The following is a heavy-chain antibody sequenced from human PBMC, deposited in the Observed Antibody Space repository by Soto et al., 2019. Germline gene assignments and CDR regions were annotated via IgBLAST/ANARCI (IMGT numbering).Heavy chain of an antibody. Sequence: EVQLFESGGGLVEPGESLRLSCAASGFIFKDFAMSWVRQAPGKGLEWVSTITTSDDITYSADSVRGRFTMSRDNSANTLFLQMNSLRCDDTATYYCTKEDSSWYCDLSSGYSTPDHWGQGTLVTVSS. CDR3: TKEDSSWYCDLSSGYSTPDH. V-gene: IGHV3-23*01. CDR1: GFIFKDFA. D-gene: IGHD3-3*01. J-gene: IGHJ5*02. CDR2: ITTSDDIT.